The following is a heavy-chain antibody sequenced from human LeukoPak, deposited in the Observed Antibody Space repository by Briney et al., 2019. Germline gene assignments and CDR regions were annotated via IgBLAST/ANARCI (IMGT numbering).Heavy chain of an antibody. CDR1: GYTFTSYD. D-gene: IGHD1-26*01. V-gene: IGHV1-8*01. J-gene: IGHJ3*02. Sequence: ASVKVSCKASGYTFTSYDINWVRQAPGQGLEWMGWMNPNSGNTGYAQKFQGRVTMTRNTSISTAYMELSSLRSEDTAVYYCARGGGSYPGDAFDIWGQGTMVTVSS. CDR3: ARGGGSYPGDAFDI. CDR2: MNPNSGNT.